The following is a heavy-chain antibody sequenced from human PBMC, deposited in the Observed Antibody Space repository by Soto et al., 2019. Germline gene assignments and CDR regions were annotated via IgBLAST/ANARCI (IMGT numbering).Heavy chain of an antibody. CDR3: AILSSVSFNVNYFYY. CDR2: ISYDGTNK. J-gene: IGHJ4*02. D-gene: IGHD1-26*01. V-gene: IGHV3-30*03. Sequence: QVQLVESGGGVAQPGRSLRRSCAASGFTCSSYAMHWVRQAPGKGLEWVEIISYDGTNKYYADSVKGRFTISRDNSKNTLYLPMNSLRPEDTAMYYCAILSSVSFNVNYFYYTAQGPMITVSS. CDR1: GFTCSSYA.